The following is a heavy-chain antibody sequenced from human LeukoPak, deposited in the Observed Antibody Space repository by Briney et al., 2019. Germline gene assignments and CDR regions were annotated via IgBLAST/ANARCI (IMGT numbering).Heavy chain of an antibody. CDR3: ARFGIYDRSAHNWFDP. D-gene: IGHD3-22*01. CDR1: GGSISNYY. J-gene: IGHJ5*02. CDR2: IYYTGST. Sequence: SETLSLTCTVSGGSISNYYWSWIRQPPGKGLEWIGYIYYTGSTNYNPSLMSRVTISVDTSKNQFSLKLSSVTAADTAVYYCARFGIYDRSAHNWFDPWGQGTLVTVSS. V-gene: IGHV4-59*08.